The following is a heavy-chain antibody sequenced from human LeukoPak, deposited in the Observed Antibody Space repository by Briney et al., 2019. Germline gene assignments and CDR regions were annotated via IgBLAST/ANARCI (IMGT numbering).Heavy chain of an antibody. D-gene: IGHD5-18*01. V-gene: IGHV4-59*01. Sequence: SETLSLTCTVSGGSISSYYWSWVRQPPGKGLEWIGYTYYSGSTNYNPSLKSRVTISVDTSKNQFSLKLSSVTAADTAVYYCARGGGYSYANRDWYFDLWGRGTLVTVSS. CDR1: GGSISSYY. J-gene: IGHJ2*01. CDR3: ARGGGYSYANRDWYFDL. CDR2: TYYSGST.